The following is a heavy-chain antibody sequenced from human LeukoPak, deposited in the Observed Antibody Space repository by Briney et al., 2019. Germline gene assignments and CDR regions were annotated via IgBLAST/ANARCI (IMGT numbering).Heavy chain of an antibody. Sequence: PGRSLRLSCAASGFTFDDYAMHWVRQAPGKGLEWVSAISWNSGSTGYADSVKGRFTISRDNAKNSLYLQMNSLRAEDTALYYCAKLSSLCWSPHDDWGQGTLVTVSS. CDR3: AKLSSLCWSPHDD. D-gene: IGHD2-21*01. V-gene: IGHV3-9*01. CDR2: ISWNSGST. J-gene: IGHJ4*02. CDR1: GFTFDDYA.